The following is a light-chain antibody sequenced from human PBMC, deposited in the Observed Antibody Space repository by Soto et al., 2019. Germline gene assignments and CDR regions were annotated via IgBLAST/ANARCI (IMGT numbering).Light chain of an antibody. Sequence: DLQMTQSPSSLSAAVGDRVTITCRASQSIARSLNWYQQKPGEVPKLLIFGASYLRSGVPSRFSGSGSGTHFALTITSLQPEDFATYFCQQSHIAPYTFGQGTNL. J-gene: IGKJ2*01. CDR3: QQSHIAPYT. V-gene: IGKV1-39*01. CDR1: QSIARS. CDR2: GAS.